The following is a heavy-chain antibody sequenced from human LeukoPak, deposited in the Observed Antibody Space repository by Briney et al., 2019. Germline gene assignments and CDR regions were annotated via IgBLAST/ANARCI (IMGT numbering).Heavy chain of an antibody. Sequence: PSETLSLTCTVSSDSIYSSSYYWGWIRQPPGKGLEWIGSIYYSGSTYYNSSLKSRVTISVDTSKNQFSLKLSSLTAADTAVYYCARAAYCGGDCYLFDYWGQGTLVTVFS. CDR2: IYYSGST. V-gene: IGHV4-39*01. CDR3: ARAAYCGGDCYLFDY. D-gene: IGHD2-21*02. J-gene: IGHJ4*02. CDR1: SDSIYSSSYY.